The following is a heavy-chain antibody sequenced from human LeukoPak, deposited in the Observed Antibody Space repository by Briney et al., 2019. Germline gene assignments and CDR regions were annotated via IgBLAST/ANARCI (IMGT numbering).Heavy chain of an antibody. CDR3: ARVDSSRDVYNFCFDY. V-gene: IGHV1-24*01. D-gene: IGHD5-24*01. CDR2: FDPEDGET. CDR1: GYTLTELS. Sequence: GASVKVSCKVSGYTLTELSMHWVRQAPGKGLEWMGGFDPEDGETIYAQKFQGRVTMSRDTSTSTVYMELSSLRSEDTAVYYCARVDSSRDVYNFCFDYWGQGTLITVSS. J-gene: IGHJ4*02.